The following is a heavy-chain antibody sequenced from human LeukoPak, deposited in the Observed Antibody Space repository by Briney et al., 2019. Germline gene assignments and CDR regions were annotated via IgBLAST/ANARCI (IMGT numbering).Heavy chain of an antibody. CDR3: ASRVDYGGNNREYYFDY. V-gene: IGHV5-51*01. Sequence: GESLKISCKGSGYSFTTYWIGWVRQMPGKGLEWMGIIYPGDSDIRYSPSFQGQVTISADKSISTAYLQWSSLKASDTAMYYCASRVDYGGNNREYYFDYWGQGTLVTVSS. CDR2: IYPGDSDI. CDR1: GYSFTTYW. D-gene: IGHD4-23*01. J-gene: IGHJ4*02.